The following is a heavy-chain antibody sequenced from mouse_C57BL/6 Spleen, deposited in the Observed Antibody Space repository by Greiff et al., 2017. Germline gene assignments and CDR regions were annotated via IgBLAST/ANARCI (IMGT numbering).Heavy chain of an antibody. CDR2: ISGGGGNT. D-gene: IGHD4-1*01. J-gene: IGHJ2*01. CDR1: GFTFSSYT. Sequence: EVKLVESGGGLVKPGGSLKLSCAASGFTFSSYTMSWVRQTPEKRLEWVATISGGGGNTYYPDSVKGRFTISRDNANNTLYLQMSSLRSEDTALYYCARVPLTAYYFDDWGQGTTLTVSS. V-gene: IGHV5-9*01. CDR3: ARVPLTAYYFDD.